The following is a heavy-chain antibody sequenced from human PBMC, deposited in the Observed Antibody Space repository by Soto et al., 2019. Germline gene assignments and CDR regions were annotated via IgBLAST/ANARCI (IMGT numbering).Heavy chain of an antibody. Sequence: QVQLVQSGAEVKKPGSSVKVSCKASGDTFSSYAISWVRQAPGHGLEWMGGIIPLYGTANYAQKFQDRVTITADESTSKAYMELSSLTSDDTAVYYCARDLGGCSAGSCRYSWLDPWGQGTLVTVSS. CDR1: GDTFSSYA. CDR2: IIPLYGTA. CDR3: ARDLGGCSAGSCRYSWLDP. J-gene: IGHJ5*02. D-gene: IGHD2-15*01. V-gene: IGHV1-69*01.